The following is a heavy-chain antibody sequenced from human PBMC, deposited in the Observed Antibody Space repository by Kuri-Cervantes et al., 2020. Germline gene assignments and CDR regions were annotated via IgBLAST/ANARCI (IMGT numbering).Heavy chain of an antibody. D-gene: IGHD2-15*01. V-gene: IGHV3-21*01. Sequence: GGSLRLSCAASGFTFGSYSMNWVRQAPGKGLEWVSSISSSSSYIYYADSVKGRFTISRDNAKNSLYLQMNSLRAEDTAVYYCARDHCSGGSCYSSLVFYYYYGMDVWGQGTTVTVSS. CDR3: ARDHCSGGSCYSSLVFYYYYGMDV. CDR2: ISSSSSYI. CDR1: GFTFGSYS. J-gene: IGHJ6*02.